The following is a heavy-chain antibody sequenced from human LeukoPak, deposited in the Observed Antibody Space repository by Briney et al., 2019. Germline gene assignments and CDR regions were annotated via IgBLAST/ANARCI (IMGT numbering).Heavy chain of an antibody. CDR2: INTNTGNP. J-gene: IGHJ4*02. D-gene: IGHD1-26*01. CDR1: GYTFTSYA. V-gene: IGHV7-4-1*02. Sequence: ASVKVSCKASGYTFTSYAMNWVRQAPGQGLEWMGWINTNTGNPTYAQGFTGRFVFSLDTSVSTAYLQISSLKAEDTAVYYCARRKWELGVWVPDYWGQGTLVTVSS. CDR3: ARRKWELGVWVPDY.